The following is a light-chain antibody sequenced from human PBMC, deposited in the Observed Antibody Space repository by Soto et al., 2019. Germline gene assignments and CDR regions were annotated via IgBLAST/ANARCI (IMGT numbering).Light chain of an antibody. J-gene: IGLJ1*01. CDR2: SYN. Sequence: QSVLTQPPSASGTPGQRVTISCSGSSSNIGSNTVNWYQQLPGTAPKLLIYSYNQRPSGVPDRFSGSKSGTSASLAISGLPSEDEADYYCAAWDDSLTCYVFGTGTKLTVL. CDR3: AAWDDSLTCYV. CDR1: SSNIGSNT. V-gene: IGLV1-44*01.